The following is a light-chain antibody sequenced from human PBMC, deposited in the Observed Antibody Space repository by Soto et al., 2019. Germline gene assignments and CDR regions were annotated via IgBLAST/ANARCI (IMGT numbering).Light chain of an antibody. Sequence: QSALTQPASVSGSPGQSITISCTGSGSNLGPDMSVAWYQHHPGQGPKLMVFDVTNRPSGTSHRFSGSKSGRTATLTISGLQPEDEAVYFCASYAGPLTVFGGGTKLTVL. CDR1: GSNLGPDMS. CDR3: ASYAGPLTV. CDR2: DVT. V-gene: IGLV2-14*03. J-gene: IGLJ2*01.